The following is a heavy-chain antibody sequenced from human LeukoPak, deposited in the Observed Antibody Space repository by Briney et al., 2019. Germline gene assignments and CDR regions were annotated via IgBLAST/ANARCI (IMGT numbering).Heavy chain of an antibody. CDR3: ARGIRFLEWLLSYYYMDV. J-gene: IGHJ6*03. CDR1: GYSISSGYY. CDR2: IYHSGST. Sequence: SETLSLTCTVSGYSISSGYYWGWIRQPPGQGLEWIGSIYHSGSTYYNPSLKSRVTISVDTSKNQFSLKLSSVTAADTAVYYCARGIRFLEWLLSYYYMDVWGKGTTVTVSS. V-gene: IGHV4-38-2*02. D-gene: IGHD3-3*01.